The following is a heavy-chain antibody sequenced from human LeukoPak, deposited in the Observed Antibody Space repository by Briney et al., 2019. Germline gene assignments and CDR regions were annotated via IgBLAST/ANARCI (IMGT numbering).Heavy chain of an antibody. J-gene: IGHJ4*02. CDR3: ARLEMYNYDSSGYYLGGYFDY. CDR2: ISAYSGDT. D-gene: IGHD3-22*01. Sequence: ASVTVSCKPSGYTFNNYGISWVRQAPGQGLEWMGWISAYSGDTNYAQKLQGRVTMTTDTSTSTAYMELRSLRSDDTAVYYCARLEMYNYDSSGYYLGGYFDYWGQGTLVTVSS. V-gene: IGHV1-18*01. CDR1: GYTFNNYG.